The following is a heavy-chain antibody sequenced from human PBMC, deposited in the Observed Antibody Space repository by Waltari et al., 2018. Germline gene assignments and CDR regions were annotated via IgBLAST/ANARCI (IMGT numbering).Heavy chain of an antibody. D-gene: IGHD2-8*02. CDR3: ARDSVVYPDY. CDR1: GGTFSSYA. CDR2: IIPIFGTA. V-gene: IGHV1-69*05. J-gene: IGHJ4*02. Sequence: QVQLVQSGAEVKKPGSSVKVSCKASGGTFSSYAISWVRQAPGQGLEWMGRIIPIFGTANYAQKLQGRVTMTTDTSTSTAYMELRSLRSDDTAVYYCARDSVVYPDYWGQGTLVTVSS.